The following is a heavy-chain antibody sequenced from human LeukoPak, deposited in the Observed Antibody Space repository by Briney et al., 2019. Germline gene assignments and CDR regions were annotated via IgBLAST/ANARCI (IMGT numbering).Heavy chain of an antibody. J-gene: IGHJ4*02. V-gene: IGHV3-21*01. D-gene: IGHD6-19*01. Sequence: GGSLRLSCAASGFTFSSYSMTWVRQAPGKGLEWVSSISSSSSYIYYADSVKGRFTISRDNAKNSLYLQMNSLRAEDTAVYYCARDSSYSSGSDYWGQGTLVTVSS. CDR3: ARDSSYSSGSDY. CDR2: ISSSSSYI. CDR1: GFTFSSYS.